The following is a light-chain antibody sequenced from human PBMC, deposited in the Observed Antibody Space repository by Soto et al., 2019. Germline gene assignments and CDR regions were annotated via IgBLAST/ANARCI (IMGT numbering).Light chain of an antibody. CDR3: AAWDSSLGGPA. CDR2: RNN. V-gene: IGLV1-47*01. Sequence: QSVLTQPPSASATPGQRVTISCSGSDSNIGSKYVYWYQQLPGTAPKLLMYRNNQRPSGVPDRFSGYKSGTSASLAINGLRSEDEADYYCAAWDSSLGGPAFGGGTQLTVL. CDR1: DSNIGSKY. J-gene: IGLJ2*01.